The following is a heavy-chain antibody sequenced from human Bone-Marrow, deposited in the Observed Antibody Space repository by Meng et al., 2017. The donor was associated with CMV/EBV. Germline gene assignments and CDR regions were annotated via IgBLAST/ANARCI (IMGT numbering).Heavy chain of an antibody. CDR2: INPNSGGT. V-gene: IGHV1-2*02. CDR3: ATIPDIVVVPAAISLGSDY. D-gene: IGHD2-2*01. Sequence: ASVKVSCKASGCTFTGYYMHWVRQAPGQGLEWMGWINPNSGGTNYAQKFQGRVTMTRDTSISTAYMELSRLRSDDTAVYYCATIPDIVVVPAAISLGSDYWGQGTLVTVSS. J-gene: IGHJ4*02. CDR1: GCTFTGYY.